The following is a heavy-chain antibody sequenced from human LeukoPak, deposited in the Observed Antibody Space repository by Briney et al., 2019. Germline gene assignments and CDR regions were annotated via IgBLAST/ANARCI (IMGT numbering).Heavy chain of an antibody. CDR2: ISGSGGST. Sequence: GGSLRLSCAASGFTFSSYAMSWVRQAPGKGLEWVSAISGSGGSTYYADSVKGRFTISRDNSKNTLYLQMNSLRGEDTAVYYCAKWLVGRYFQHWGQGTLVTISS. V-gene: IGHV3-23*01. CDR1: GFTFSSYA. CDR3: AKWLVGRYFQH. J-gene: IGHJ1*01. D-gene: IGHD6-19*01.